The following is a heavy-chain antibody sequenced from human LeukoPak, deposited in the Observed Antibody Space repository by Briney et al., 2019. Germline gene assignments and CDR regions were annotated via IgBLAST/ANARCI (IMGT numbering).Heavy chain of an antibody. CDR2: VNLQGST. Sequence: SETLSLTCGVSGGSITSTNYWTWVRQPPGKGLEWIGEVNLQGSTNYNPSLMGRVAISVDMSENHLSLQLTSVTAADTAVYYCAREGGPYRPLDYSGQGTLVTVSS. J-gene: IGHJ4*02. CDR1: GGSITSTNY. CDR3: AREGGPYRPLDY. V-gene: IGHV4-4*02.